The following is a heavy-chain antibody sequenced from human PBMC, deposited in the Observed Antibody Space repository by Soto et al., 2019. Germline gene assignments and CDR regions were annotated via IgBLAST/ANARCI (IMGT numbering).Heavy chain of an antibody. CDR1: GFTFSSYA. Sequence: QVQLVESGGGVVQPGRSLRLSCAASGFTFSSYAMHWVRQAPGKGLEWVAVISYDGSNKYYADSVKGRFTISRDNSKNTLYLQMNSLRAEDTAVYYCAGGIVVYYFDYWGQGTLFTVSS. D-gene: IGHD3-22*01. CDR3: AGGIVVYYFDY. V-gene: IGHV3-30-3*01. CDR2: ISYDGSNK. J-gene: IGHJ4*02.